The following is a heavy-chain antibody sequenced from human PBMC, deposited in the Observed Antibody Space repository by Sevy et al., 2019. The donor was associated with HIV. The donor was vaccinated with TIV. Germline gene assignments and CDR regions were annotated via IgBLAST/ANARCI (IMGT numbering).Heavy chain of an antibody. CDR1: GFTFSVYW. Sequence: WGSLRLSCAASGFTFSVYWMNWVRQAPGKGLEWVATMKEDGSEKYYVDSVKGRFTISRDNAKNSLYLQMNSLRAEDTAVYYCVREGVGGYSYSLDYWGQGTLVTVSS. D-gene: IGHD5-18*01. CDR3: VREGVGGYSYSLDY. J-gene: IGHJ4*02. V-gene: IGHV3-7*01. CDR2: MKEDGSEK.